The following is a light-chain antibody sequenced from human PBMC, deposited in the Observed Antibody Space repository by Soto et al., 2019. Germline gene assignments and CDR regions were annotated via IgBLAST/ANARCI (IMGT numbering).Light chain of an antibody. J-gene: IGKJ5*01. Sequence: EVVLTQSPATLSLSPGERATLSCRASQSIDSYLAWYQQQPGQPPRLLIYDASNRATGIPARFSGSGSGTDFTLTISSLEPEDFAIYYCQQRSNWITFGQGTRLEIE. V-gene: IGKV3-11*01. CDR1: QSIDSY. CDR2: DAS. CDR3: QQRSNWIT.